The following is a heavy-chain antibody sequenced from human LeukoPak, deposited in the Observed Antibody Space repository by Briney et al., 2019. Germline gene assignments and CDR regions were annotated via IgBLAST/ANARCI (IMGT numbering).Heavy chain of an antibody. CDR2: VTDSGDA. V-gene: IGHV4-34*01. CDR1: GGSFSGYY. Sequence: SETLSLTCAVYGGSFSGYYWNWIRQPPGKGLEWIGEVTDSGDANYSPSLKRRVTMSTDTSKRRFSLKLTSVTAADTAVYYCAKGGLDLLGHGTPVTVSS. J-gene: IGHJ5*02. CDR3: AKGGLDL.